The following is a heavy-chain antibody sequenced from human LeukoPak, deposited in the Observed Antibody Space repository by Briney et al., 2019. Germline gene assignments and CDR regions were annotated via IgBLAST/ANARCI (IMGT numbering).Heavy chain of an antibody. Sequence: GGSLRLSGAASGFTFDDYAMNWVRQAPGKGLEWVSGINWNGGNTAYADSVKGRFTISRDNAKNSLYLQMNSLRAEDTALYYCARAFFPTVGAYDYWGQGTLVTVSS. CDR2: INWNGGNT. D-gene: IGHD1-26*01. CDR3: ARAFFPTVGAYDY. J-gene: IGHJ4*02. V-gene: IGHV3-20*04. CDR1: GFTFDDYA.